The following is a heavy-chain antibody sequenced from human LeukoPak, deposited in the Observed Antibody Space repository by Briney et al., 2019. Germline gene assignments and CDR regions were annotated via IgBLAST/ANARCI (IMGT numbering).Heavy chain of an antibody. V-gene: IGHV3-20*04. CDR2: INWNGGST. J-gene: IGHJ4*02. CDR3: ARGPAGIAVAGMGRYYFDY. D-gene: IGHD6-19*01. CDR1: GFTFDDYG. Sequence: PGGSLRLSCAASGFTFDDYGMSWVRQAPGKGLELVSGINWNGGSTGYADSVKGRFTISRDNAKNSLYLQMNSLRAEDTALYYCARGPAGIAVAGMGRYYFDYWGQGTLVTVSS.